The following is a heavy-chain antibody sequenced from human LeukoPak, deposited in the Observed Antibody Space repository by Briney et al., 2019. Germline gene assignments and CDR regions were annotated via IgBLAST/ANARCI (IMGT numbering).Heavy chain of an antibody. Sequence: GGSLRHSCAASGFTFSSYSMNWVRQAPGKGLEWVSSISSSSSYIYYADSVKGRFTISRDNAKNSLYLQMNSLRAEDTAVYYCATYSSLNRREFQYWGQGTLLTVSS. D-gene: IGHD3-22*01. J-gene: IGHJ1*01. V-gene: IGHV3-21*01. CDR2: ISSSSSYI. CDR1: GFTFSSYS. CDR3: ATYSSLNRREFQY.